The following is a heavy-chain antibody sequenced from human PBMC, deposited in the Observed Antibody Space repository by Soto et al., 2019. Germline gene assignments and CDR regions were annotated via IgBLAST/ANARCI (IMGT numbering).Heavy chain of an antibody. D-gene: IGHD1-26*01. V-gene: IGHV1-3*01. Sequence: ASVKVSCKASGYTFTAHSIHWVCQAPGQKFEWLGWITAGAGYTDYSQNFQGRVTITRDTSATTAYMHLSNLKSEDTAIYYCARENFPQSGSYYDSWGQGTLVTVSS. CDR1: GYTFTAHS. CDR2: ITAGAGYT. CDR3: ARENFPQSGSYYDS. J-gene: IGHJ4*02.